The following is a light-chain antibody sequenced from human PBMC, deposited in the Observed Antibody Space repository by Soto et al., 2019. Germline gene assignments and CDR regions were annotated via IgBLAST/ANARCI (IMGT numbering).Light chain of an antibody. Sequence: TQMTQSPLSLSASVGEKIIITCRASRDVGSDVSWYQQKPGQAPKLVIYAASNLYTGVPSRFSGRRSGTEFTLTISSLQPEDFASYYGRQDYGDSWTFGQGTKVEIE. CDR1: RDVGSD. CDR3: RQDYGDSWT. CDR2: AAS. J-gene: IGKJ1*01. V-gene: IGKV1-6*01.